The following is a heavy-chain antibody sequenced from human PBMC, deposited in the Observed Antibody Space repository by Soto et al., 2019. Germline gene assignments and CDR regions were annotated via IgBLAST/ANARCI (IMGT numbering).Heavy chain of an antibody. J-gene: IGHJ4*02. CDR2: ISGSGGST. CDR3: AKRAAGLYYYGSGSYYGDY. CDR1: GFTFSSYA. Sequence: EVQLLESGGGLVQPGGSLRLSCAASGFTFSSYAMSWVRQAPGKGLEWVSAISGSGGSTYYADSVKGRFTISRDNSKNTLYLQMNSLRAEDTAVYYCAKRAAGLYYYGSGSYYGDYWGQGTLVTVSS. V-gene: IGHV3-23*01. D-gene: IGHD3-10*01.